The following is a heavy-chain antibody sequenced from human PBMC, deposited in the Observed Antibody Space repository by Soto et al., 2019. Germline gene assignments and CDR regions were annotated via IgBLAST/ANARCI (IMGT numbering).Heavy chain of an antibody. Sequence: ASVKVSCKACGYTFNSYDINWVRQATGKGFEYLGWMNPNSGNTGYVKKFQGRVTMTRDTSMSTAYMELSSLRSEDTAVYYCTTNWDYVWGSYRSYYFDHWGQGTLVTVSS. V-gene: IGHV1-8*01. CDR2: MNPNSGNT. D-gene: IGHD3-16*02. CDR3: TTNWDYVWGSYRSYYFDH. CDR1: GYTFNSYD. J-gene: IGHJ4*02.